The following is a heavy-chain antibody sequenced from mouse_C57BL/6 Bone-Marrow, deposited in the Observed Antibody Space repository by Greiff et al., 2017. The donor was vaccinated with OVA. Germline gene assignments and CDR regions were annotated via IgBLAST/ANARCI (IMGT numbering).Heavy chain of an antibody. D-gene: IGHD2-3*01. V-gene: IGHV1-5*01. CDR2: IYPGNSDT. CDR1: GYTFTSYW. CDR3: TRRGYYDGYYRGYFDV. J-gene: IGHJ1*03. Sequence: VQLQQSGTVLARPGASVKMSCKTSGYTFTSYWMHWVKQRPGQGLEWIGAIYPGNSDTSYNQKFKGKAKLTAVTSASTAYMELSSLTNEDSAVYYCTRRGYYDGYYRGYFDVWGTGTTVTVSS.